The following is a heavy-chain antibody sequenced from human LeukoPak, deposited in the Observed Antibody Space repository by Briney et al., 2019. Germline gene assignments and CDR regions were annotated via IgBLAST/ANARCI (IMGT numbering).Heavy chain of an antibody. CDR3: AREGTDYDFWSGYLDAFDI. Sequence: ASVKVSCKASGYTFTSYGISWVRQAPGQGLEWMGWISAYNGNTNYAQKLQGRVTMTTDTSRSTAYMELRSLRSDDTAVYYCAREGTDYDFWSGYLDAFDIWGQGTMVTVSS. CDR1: GYTFTSYG. V-gene: IGHV1-18*01. J-gene: IGHJ3*02. CDR2: ISAYNGNT. D-gene: IGHD3-3*01.